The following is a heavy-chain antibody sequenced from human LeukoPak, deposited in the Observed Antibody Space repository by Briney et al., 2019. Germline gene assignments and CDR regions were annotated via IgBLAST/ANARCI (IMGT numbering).Heavy chain of an antibody. V-gene: IGHV3-9*01. D-gene: IGHD1-20*01. CDR1: GFTFDDYA. CDR2: ISWNSCSI. CDR3: ARVTGNNWFDP. J-gene: IGHJ5*02. Sequence: GRSLRLSCAASGFTFDDYAMHWVRQAPGEGLEWVSGISWNSCSIVYADSVKGRFTISRDNAKNSLYLQMNSLRAEDTAFYYCARVTGNNWFDPWGQGTLVTVSS.